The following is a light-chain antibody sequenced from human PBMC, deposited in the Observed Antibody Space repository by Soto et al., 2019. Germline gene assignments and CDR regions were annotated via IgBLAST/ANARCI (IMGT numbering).Light chain of an antibody. CDR2: EGS. CDR3: SSYTSSSTVV. Sequence: QSALTQPASVSGSPGQSITISCTGTSSDVGSYNLVSWYQQHPGKAPKLMIYEGSKRPSGVSNRFSGSKSGNTASLTISGLQAEDEADYYCSSYTSSSTVVFGGGTQLTV. CDR1: SSDVGSYNL. V-gene: IGLV2-14*02. J-gene: IGLJ2*01.